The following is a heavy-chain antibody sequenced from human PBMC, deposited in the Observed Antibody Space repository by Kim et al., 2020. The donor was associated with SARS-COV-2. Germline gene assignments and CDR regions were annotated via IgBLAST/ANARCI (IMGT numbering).Heavy chain of an antibody. D-gene: IGHD6-6*01. CDR2: ISGSGGST. CDR1: GFTFSSYA. V-gene: IGHV3-23*01. CDR3: AKDRGAARRFVGAFDI. Sequence: GGSLRLSCAASGFTFSSYAMSWVRQAPGKGLEWVSAISGSGGSTYYADSVKGRFTISRDNSKTTLYLQMNSLRAEDTAVYYCAKDRGAARRFVGAFDIWGEGKMVSESS. J-gene: IGHJ3*02.